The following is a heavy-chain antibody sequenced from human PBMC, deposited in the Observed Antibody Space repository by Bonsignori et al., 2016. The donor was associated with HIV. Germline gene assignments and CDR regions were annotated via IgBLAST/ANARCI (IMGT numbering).Heavy chain of an antibody. CDR3: TRMRWLQLGGVAFDI. J-gene: IGHJ3*02. Sequence: WIRQPPGKGLEWVGFIRSKAYGGTTEYAASVKGRFTISRDDSKSIAYLQMNSLKTEDTAVYYCTRMRWLQLGGVAFDIWGPRDNGHRLL. D-gene: IGHD5-24*01. V-gene: IGHV3-49*02. CDR2: IRSKAYGGTT.